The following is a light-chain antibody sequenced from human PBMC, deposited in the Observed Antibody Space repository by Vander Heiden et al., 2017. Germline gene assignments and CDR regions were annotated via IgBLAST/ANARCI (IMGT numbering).Light chain of an antibody. V-gene: IGLV2-23*02. CDR1: SSDVGNYNL. CDR2: EVS. CDR3: CSYADSRV. Sequence: QSALTHPAPVPGSPGPSTTIPCTGISSDVGNYNLVSWYQQPPGKAPKLMIYEVSKRPSGVSNRFSGSESGNTASLTISELQAEDEADYYCCSYADSRVFGGGTKLTVL. J-gene: IGLJ3*02.